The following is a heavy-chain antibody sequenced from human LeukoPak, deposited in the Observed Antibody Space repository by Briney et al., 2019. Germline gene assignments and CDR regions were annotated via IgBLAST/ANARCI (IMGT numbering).Heavy chain of an antibody. CDR2: IYPGDSDT. V-gene: IGHV5-51*01. CDR3: ARTDGYENLNFDY. CDR1: GYHFINYW. Sequence: GESLKISFKGSGYHFINYWIGWVRQMPGKGLEWMGIIYPGDSDTRYSPSFQGQVTISADKSVSTAYLQWSSLKASDTAMYYCARTDGYENLNFDYWGQGTLVTVSS. D-gene: IGHD5-12*01. J-gene: IGHJ4*02.